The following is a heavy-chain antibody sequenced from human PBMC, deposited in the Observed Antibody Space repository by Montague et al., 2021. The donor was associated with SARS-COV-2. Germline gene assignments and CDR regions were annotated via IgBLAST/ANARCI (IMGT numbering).Heavy chain of an antibody. CDR2: INHRGST. Sequence: SETLSLTCAVYDGSFSDYSWTWIRQPPGKGLEWIGEINHRGSTNYNPSLKSRVTISVDTSKNQFSLKMTSVTAADTAVYYCARGRQHINMVVVVVTGGEYCFDFWGQGTLVAGSS. CDR3: ARGRQHINMVVVVVTGGEYCFDF. V-gene: IGHV4-34*01. J-gene: IGHJ4*02. D-gene: IGHD3-22*01. CDR1: DGSFSDYS.